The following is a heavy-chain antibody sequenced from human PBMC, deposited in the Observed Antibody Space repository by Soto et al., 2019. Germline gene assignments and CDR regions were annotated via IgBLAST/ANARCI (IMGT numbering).Heavy chain of an antibody. V-gene: IGHV3-23*01. CDR2: ISGSGGST. CDR1: GFTFSSYA. D-gene: IGHD6-13*01. J-gene: IGHJ4*02. Sequence: GGSLRLSCAASGFTFSSYAMSWVRQAPGKGLEWVSAISGSGGSTYYADSGKGRVTISRDNSKNTLYLQMSSLRAEDTAVYYCAKSLYSSSWYSGPEPGRKRKNQTTYYFDYWGQGTLVTVSS. CDR3: AKSLYSSSWYSGPEPGRKRKNQTTYYFDY.